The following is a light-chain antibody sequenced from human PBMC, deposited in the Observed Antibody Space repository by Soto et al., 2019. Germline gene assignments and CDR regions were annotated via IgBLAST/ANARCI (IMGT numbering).Light chain of an antibody. Sequence: EIVLTQSPGTLSLSPGERATLSCRASQSVSSSYLAWYQQKPGQAPRLLIYGASSRATGIPDRLSGSGSGTDFTLTISRLEPEDFAVYYCQQYGSSGTFGQGTK. J-gene: IGKJ1*01. V-gene: IGKV3-20*01. CDR1: QSVSSSY. CDR3: QQYGSSGT. CDR2: GAS.